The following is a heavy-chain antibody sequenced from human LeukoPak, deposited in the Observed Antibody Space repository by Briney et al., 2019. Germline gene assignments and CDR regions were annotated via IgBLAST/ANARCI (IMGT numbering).Heavy chain of an antibody. CDR3: ARAGPATDP. V-gene: IGHV3-48*03. D-gene: IGHD2-2*01. Sequence: GGSLRLSCVASGFTFGSYEMNWVRKAPGKGLEGVSYISSSGSTTYYADSVKGRFTISRDNAKNSLYLQMNSLRADDTAVYYCARAGPATDPWGQGTLVTVSS. J-gene: IGHJ5*02. CDR1: GFTFGSYE. CDR2: ISSSGSTT.